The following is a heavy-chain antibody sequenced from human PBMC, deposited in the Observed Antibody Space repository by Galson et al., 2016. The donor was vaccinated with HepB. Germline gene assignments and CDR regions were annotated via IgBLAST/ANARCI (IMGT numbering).Heavy chain of an antibody. V-gene: IGHV3-74*01. D-gene: IGHD1-26*01. Sequence: SLRLSCAASGFTSSSYWMHWARQAPGKGLVWVSRISSDGSKTTYADSVKGRFTISRDNAKNTLSLQMNSLRVEDTAVYYCVRWGMVGITLDHWGQGTLVTVSS. J-gene: IGHJ5*02. CDR1: GFTSSSYW. CDR2: ISSDGSKT. CDR3: VRWGMVGITLDH.